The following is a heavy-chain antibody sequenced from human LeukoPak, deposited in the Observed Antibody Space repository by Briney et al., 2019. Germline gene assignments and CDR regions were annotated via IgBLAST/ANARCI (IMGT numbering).Heavy chain of an antibody. D-gene: IGHD6-13*01. V-gene: IGHV4-59*01. CDR2: IYYSGST. Sequence: PSETLSLTCTVSGGSISSYYWSWIRQPPGKGLEWIGYIYYSGSTNYNPSLKSRVTISVDTSKNQFSLKLSSVTAADTAVYYCARGIAADVHFDYWGQGTLVTVSS. CDR1: GGSISSYY. CDR3: ARGIAADVHFDY. J-gene: IGHJ4*02.